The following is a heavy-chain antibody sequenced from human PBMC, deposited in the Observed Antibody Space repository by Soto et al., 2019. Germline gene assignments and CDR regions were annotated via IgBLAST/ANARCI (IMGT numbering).Heavy chain of an antibody. D-gene: IGHD2-2*01. J-gene: IGHJ6*02. V-gene: IGHV4-59*01. CDR1: GGSIDYYY. CDR2: VSDSGRT. Sequence: SETLSLTCAVSGGSIDYYYWSWIRQPPGKGLEWIGDVSDSGRTNYNPSLRSRVTISVDTSKNQFSLRLNSVTAADTAVHYCARDSTTWFPYYGIDVWGQGTTVTVSS. CDR3: ARDSTTWFPYYGIDV.